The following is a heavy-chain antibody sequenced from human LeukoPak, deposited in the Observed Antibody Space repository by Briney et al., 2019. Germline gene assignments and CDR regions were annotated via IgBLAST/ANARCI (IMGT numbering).Heavy chain of an antibody. D-gene: IGHD3-22*01. Sequence: SGPTLVKPTQTLTLTCTFSGFSLSTSGVSVSWIRQPPGEALEWLALIYWDDDKRYSPSLRTRLTIAKDTSKNQVVLTMTNMDPVDTATYSCARSGGHFSHTSAFPYLDFWGQGTLVTVSS. CDR3: ARSGGHFSHTSAFPYLDF. CDR2: IYWDDDK. V-gene: IGHV2-5*02. CDR1: GFSLSTSGVS. J-gene: IGHJ4*02.